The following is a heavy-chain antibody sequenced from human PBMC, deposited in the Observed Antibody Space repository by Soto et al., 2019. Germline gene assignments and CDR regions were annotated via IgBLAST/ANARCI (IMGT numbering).Heavy chain of an antibody. J-gene: IGHJ3*01. V-gene: IGHV1-69*01. CDR2: IVPMFGTT. D-gene: IGHD6-13*01. CDR1: GDTFNSYG. CDR3: ARDLADVHLWDAFDV. Sequence: QVQLVQSGPELKKPGSSVKVSCKAPGDTFNSYGIRWVRQAPGQGLEWMGGIVPMFGTTNLALKFEDRVTITADELTTTVDMEIRGLTSEDTAVYYCARDLADVHLWDAFDVWGHGTRVTVSS.